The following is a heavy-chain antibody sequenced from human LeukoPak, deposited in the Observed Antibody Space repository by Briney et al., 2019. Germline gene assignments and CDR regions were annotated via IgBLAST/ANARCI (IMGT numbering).Heavy chain of an antibody. CDR2: IYTSGST. J-gene: IGHJ4*02. Sequence: SETLSLTCTVSGGSISSYYWSWIRQPAGKGLEWIGRIYTSGSTNYNPSLKSRVTISVDTSKNQFSLKLSSVTAADTAVYYCARHGDILIGYALDYWGQGTLVTVSS. CDR3: ARHGDILIGYALDY. CDR1: GGSISSYY. D-gene: IGHD3-9*01. V-gene: IGHV4-4*07.